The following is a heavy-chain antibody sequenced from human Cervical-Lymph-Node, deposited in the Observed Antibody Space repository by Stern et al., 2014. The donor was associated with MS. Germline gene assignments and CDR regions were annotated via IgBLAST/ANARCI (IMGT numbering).Heavy chain of an antibody. V-gene: IGHV1-18*01. CDR2: ISGYNGNT. J-gene: IGHJ6*02. D-gene: IGHD2-2*02. Sequence: VQLVHSGPEVKKPGASVKVSCKASGYTFSSFGISWVRRASGQGLEWMGWISGYNGNTKYPQKFQGRVTLTTDTSTNTAHMDLTSLRSDDTAIYYCARGPYCSSTSCYTNGYYFYGMDVWGQGTTVTVSS. CDR3: ARGPYCSSTSCYTNGYYFYGMDV. CDR1: GYTFSSFG.